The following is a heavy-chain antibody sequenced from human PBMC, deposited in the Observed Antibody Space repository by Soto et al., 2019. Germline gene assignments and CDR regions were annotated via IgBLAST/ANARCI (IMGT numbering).Heavy chain of an antibody. D-gene: IGHD2-21*02. CDR2: VHDSWGS. V-gene: IGHV4-59*08. Sequence: PSETLSLTCAVSGGSISNYYWSWFRQTPGKGLEWIGYVHDSWGSNYNPSLKSRVAISLDTSKSQFSLKLTSVTATDTAVYYCARQVVTASSPIYYFDYWGQGILVTVSS. CDR3: ARQVVTASSPIYYFDY. CDR1: GGSISNYY. J-gene: IGHJ4*02.